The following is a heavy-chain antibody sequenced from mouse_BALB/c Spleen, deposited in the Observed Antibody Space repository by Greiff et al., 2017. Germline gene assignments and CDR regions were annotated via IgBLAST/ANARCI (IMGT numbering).Heavy chain of an antibody. CDR2: IRLKSNNYAT. J-gene: IGHJ3*01. CDR1: GFTFSNYW. V-gene: IGHV6-6*02. CDR3: TNYYGSSWFAY. Sequence: EVQRVESGGGLVQPGGSMKLSCVASGFTFSNYWMNWVRQSPEKGLEWVAEIRLKSNNYATHYAESVKGRFTISRDDSKSSVYLQMNNLRAEDTGIYYCTNYYGSSWFAYWGQGTLVTVSA. D-gene: IGHD1-1*01.